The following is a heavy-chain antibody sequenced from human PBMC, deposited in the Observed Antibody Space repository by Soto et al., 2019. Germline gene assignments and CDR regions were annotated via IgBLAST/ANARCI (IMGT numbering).Heavy chain of an antibody. CDR3: ARTTAVPDTLRSRYFFDY. CDR2: VYYSGTT. V-gene: IGHV4-61*01. Sequence: SETLSLTCSVSGGSVSDKTYYWSWIRQPPGKRLEWIGYVYYSGTTNYNPSLKSRVTISVDLSKNRFSLRLSSVTTADTALYYCARTTAVPDTLRSRYFFDYWGQGTLVTVSS. CDR1: GGSVSDKTYY. D-gene: IGHD4-17*01. J-gene: IGHJ4*02.